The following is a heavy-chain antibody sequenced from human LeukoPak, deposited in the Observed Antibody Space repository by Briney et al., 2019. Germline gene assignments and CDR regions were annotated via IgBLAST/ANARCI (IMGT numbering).Heavy chain of an antibody. CDR3: AKGMTTVTTVY. V-gene: IGHV3-23*01. D-gene: IGHD4-17*01. CDR1: GFTFSSFR. CDR2: ISGSGGST. Sequence: PGGPLSFSCAAPGFTFSSFRLNWVRQAPGKGLEWVSAISGSGGSTYYADSVKGRFTISRDNSKNTLYLQMNSLRAEDTAVYYCAKGMTTVTTVYWGQGTLVTVSS. J-gene: IGHJ4*02.